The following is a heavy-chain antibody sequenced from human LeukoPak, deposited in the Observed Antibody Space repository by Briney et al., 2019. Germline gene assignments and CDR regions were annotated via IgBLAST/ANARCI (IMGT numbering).Heavy chain of an antibody. Sequence: PGGSLRPSCAASGFTFDDYAMHWVRQAPGKGLEWVSGISWNSGSIGYADSVKGRFTISRDNAKNSLYLQMNSLRAEDMALYYCARVGGSSPNDDFFDYWGQGTLVTVSS. CDR1: GFTFDDYA. V-gene: IGHV3-9*03. D-gene: IGHD2-15*01. CDR2: ISWNSGSI. J-gene: IGHJ4*02. CDR3: ARVGGSSPNDDFFDY.